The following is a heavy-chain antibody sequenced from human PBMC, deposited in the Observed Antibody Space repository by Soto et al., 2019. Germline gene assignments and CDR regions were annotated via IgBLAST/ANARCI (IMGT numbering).Heavy chain of an antibody. V-gene: IGHV1-69*01. J-gene: IGHJ4*02. CDR2: IIPMFGTA. CDR1: GDTFSSYA. CDR3: ARVGPVYSYVSGVYYSPLDY. D-gene: IGHD3-22*01. Sequence: QVQLVQSGAEVKKPGSSVKVSCKASGDTFSSYAINWVRQAPGQGLEWMGGIIPMFGTANYAQKFKGRVTITAGESTSTVYMELNSLRSEDTAVYYCARVGPVYSYVSGVYYSPLDYWGQGTLVTVSS.